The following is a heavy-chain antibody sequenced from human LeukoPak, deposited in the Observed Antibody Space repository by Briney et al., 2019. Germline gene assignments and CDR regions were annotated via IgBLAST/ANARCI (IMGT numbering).Heavy chain of an antibody. CDR2: ISSSSSLI. J-gene: IGHJ5*01. D-gene: IGHD6-13*01. CDR3: ASRLAAAAINWFDP. Sequence: GGSLRLSCAASGFTFVSYNMNWVRQAPGKGLEWVAYISSSSSLIYYAGSVKGRFTVSRDSAKRSLYLQMNSLRAEDTAVYYCASRLAAAAINWFDPWGQGTLVTVSS. CDR1: GFTFVSYN. V-gene: IGHV3-48*01.